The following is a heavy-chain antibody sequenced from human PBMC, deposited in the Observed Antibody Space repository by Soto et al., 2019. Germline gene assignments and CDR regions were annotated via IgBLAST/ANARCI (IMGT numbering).Heavy chain of an antibody. V-gene: IGHV4-34*01. D-gene: IGHD1-26*01. J-gene: IGHJ4*02. CDR3: ARRQSVGANAYIFDY. CDR1: GGSFSGYY. Sequence: SETLSLTCAVYGGSFSGYYWSWIRQPPGKGLEWIGEINHSGSTNYNPSLKSRVTISVDTSKNQFSLKLSSVTAADTAVYYCARRQSVGANAYIFDYWGQGTLVTVSS. CDR2: INHSGST.